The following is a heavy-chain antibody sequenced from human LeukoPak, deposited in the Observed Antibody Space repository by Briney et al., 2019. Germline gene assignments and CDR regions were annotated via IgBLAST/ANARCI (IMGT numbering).Heavy chain of an antibody. Sequence: PSETLSLTCTVSGYSISSGYYWGWIRQPPGKGLEWIGSIHTSGSTNYNPSLKSRVTMSVDTSKNQFSLKLSSVTAADTAVYYCARDRYYYDSSGSHFDYWGQGTLVTVSS. CDR1: GYSISSGYY. D-gene: IGHD3-22*01. CDR3: ARDRYYYDSSGSHFDY. CDR2: IHTSGST. V-gene: IGHV4-38-2*02. J-gene: IGHJ4*02.